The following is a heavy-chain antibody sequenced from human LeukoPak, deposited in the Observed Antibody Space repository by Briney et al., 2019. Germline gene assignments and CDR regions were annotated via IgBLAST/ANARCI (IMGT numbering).Heavy chain of an antibody. J-gene: IGHJ4*02. V-gene: IGHV3-48*04. CDR1: GFTLSSYS. Sequence: GGSLRLSCAASGFTLSSYSMNWVRQAPGKGLEWVSYISSSSSTIYYADSVKGRFTISRDNAKNSLYLQMNSLRAEDTAVYYCVRRYSSSSPLFDYWGQGTLVTVSS. D-gene: IGHD6-6*01. CDR2: ISSSSSTI. CDR3: VRRYSSSSPLFDY.